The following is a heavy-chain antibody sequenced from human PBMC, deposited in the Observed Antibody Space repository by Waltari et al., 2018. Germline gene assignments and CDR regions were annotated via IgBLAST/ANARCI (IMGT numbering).Heavy chain of an antibody. V-gene: IGHV3-7*01. CDR3: ANDHAPTYYYGSGSYYKTYYFDY. J-gene: IGHJ4*02. CDR2: IKQDGSEK. Sequence: EVQLVESGGGLVQPGGSLRLSCAASGFTFSSYWMSWVRQAPGKGLEWVANIKQDGSEKYYVDPGKGRFTISRDNAKNSLYLQMNSLRAEDTAVYYCANDHAPTYYYGSGSYYKTYYFDYWGQGTLVTVSS. D-gene: IGHD3-10*01. CDR1: GFTFSSYW.